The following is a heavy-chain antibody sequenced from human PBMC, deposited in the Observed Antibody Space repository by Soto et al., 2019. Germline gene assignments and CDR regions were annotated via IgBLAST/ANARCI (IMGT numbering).Heavy chain of an antibody. Sequence: SETLSLTCTVSGVSVSSYYWSWVRQPAGKGLEWIGRIFSSGTTNYNPSLKSRVTMSLDTPNNQFSLKLSSVTAADTAVYFCARDIVGAALFDYWGQGALVTVSS. V-gene: IGHV4-4*07. CDR2: IFSSGTT. CDR3: ARDIVGAALFDY. CDR1: GVSVSSYY. D-gene: IGHD1-26*01. J-gene: IGHJ4*02.